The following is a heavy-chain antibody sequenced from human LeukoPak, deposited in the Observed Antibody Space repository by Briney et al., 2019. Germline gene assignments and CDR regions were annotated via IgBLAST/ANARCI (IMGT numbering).Heavy chain of an antibody. CDR1: GFTFSSYS. D-gene: IGHD5-18*01. CDR3: ARDRKQLWFPDAFDI. CDR2: ISYDGSNK. Sequence: GGSLRPSCAASGFTFSSYSMNWVRQAPGKGLEWVAVISYDGSNKYYADSVKGRFTISRDNSKNTLYLQMNSLRAEDTAVYYCARDRKQLWFPDAFDIWGQGTMVTVSS. V-gene: IGHV3-30*03. J-gene: IGHJ3*02.